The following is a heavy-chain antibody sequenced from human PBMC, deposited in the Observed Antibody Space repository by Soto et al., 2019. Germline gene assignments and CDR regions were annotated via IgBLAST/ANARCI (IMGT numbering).Heavy chain of an antibody. CDR3: ARRERTGVWYRIDY. D-gene: IGHD6-19*01. CDR2: IYYSGTT. Sequence: SETLSLTCTVSGGSISRYYWRWVRQPPGKGLEWIGYIYYSGTTNYNPSLKSRVTMSVDTSKNHFSLRLTSVTAADTAVYYCARRERTGVWYRIDYWGQGAQVSVSS. CDR1: GGSISRYY. V-gene: IGHV4-59*08. J-gene: IGHJ4*02.